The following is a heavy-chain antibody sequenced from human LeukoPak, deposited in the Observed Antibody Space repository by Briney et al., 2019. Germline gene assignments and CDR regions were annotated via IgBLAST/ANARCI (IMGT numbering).Heavy chain of an antibody. Sequence: SETLSLTCAVYGGSFSGYYWSWIRQPPGKGLEWIGEINRSGSTNYNPSLKSRVTISVDTSKNQFSLKLSSVTAADTAVYYCARGSSVLRNWFDPWGQGTLVTVSS. V-gene: IGHV4-34*01. CDR3: ARGSSVLRNWFDP. CDR1: GGSFSGYY. D-gene: IGHD4-17*01. J-gene: IGHJ5*02. CDR2: INRSGST.